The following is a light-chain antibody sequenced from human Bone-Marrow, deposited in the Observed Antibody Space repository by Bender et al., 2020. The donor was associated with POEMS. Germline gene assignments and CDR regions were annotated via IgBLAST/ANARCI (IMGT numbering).Light chain of an antibody. CDR1: SSNIGGNY. J-gene: IGLJ3*02. CDR2: KNR. CDR3: ATWDDSLNGWV. V-gene: IGLV1-44*01. Sequence: QSVLTQPPSASGTPGQRVTISCSGSSSNIGGNYVSWFQQFPGTAPKLLIEKNRQRPSGVPDRFSGSNSGTSAYLAISGLLSDDEADFYCATWDDSLNGWVFGGGTKLTVL.